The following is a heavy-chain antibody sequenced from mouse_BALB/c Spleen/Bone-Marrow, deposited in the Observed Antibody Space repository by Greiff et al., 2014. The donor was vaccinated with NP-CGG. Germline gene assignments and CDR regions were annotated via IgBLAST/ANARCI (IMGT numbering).Heavy chain of an antibody. D-gene: IGHD1-1*01. CDR2: INPSSGYT. CDR1: GYTFTSYT. CDR3: ERSGELHQDPSFDY. J-gene: IGHJ2*01. Sequence: QVQLQQSGAELARPGASVKMSCKASGYTFTSYTMHWVKQRPGQGLEWIGYINPSSGYTNYNQKFKDKATLTADKSSSTAYMQQRGLTSEDSAFYFWERSGELHQDPSFDYWGQGTPLKVST. V-gene: IGHV1-4*01.